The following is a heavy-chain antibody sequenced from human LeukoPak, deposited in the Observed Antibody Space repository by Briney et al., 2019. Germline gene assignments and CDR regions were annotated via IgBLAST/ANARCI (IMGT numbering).Heavy chain of an antibody. CDR3: ARDLGQYYDTSDDWFDP. CDR1: GDSVSSNSAA. J-gene: IGHJ5*02. V-gene: IGHV6-1*01. CDR2: TYYRSKWYN. Sequence: SQTLSLTSAISGDSVSSNSAAWNWIRQSPSRGLEWLGRTYYRSKWYNDYAVSVKSRITINPDTSKNQFSLQLNSVTPEDTAVYYCARDLGQYYDTSDDWFDPWGQGTLVTVSS. D-gene: IGHD3-22*01.